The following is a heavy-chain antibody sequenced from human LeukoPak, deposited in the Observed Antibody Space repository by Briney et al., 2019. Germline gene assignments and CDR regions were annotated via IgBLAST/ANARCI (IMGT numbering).Heavy chain of an antibody. J-gene: IGHJ3*02. Sequence: GRSLRLSCAASGFTFDDYAMHWVRQAPGKGLEWVSGISWNSGSIGYADSVKGRFTIPRENAKNSLYLQMNSLRAEDTALYYCAKGYDPSTTPLMLDAFDIWGQGTMVTVSS. CDR3: AKGYDPSTTPLMLDAFDI. D-gene: IGHD3-16*01. CDR1: GFTFDDYA. CDR2: ISWNSGSI. V-gene: IGHV3-9*01.